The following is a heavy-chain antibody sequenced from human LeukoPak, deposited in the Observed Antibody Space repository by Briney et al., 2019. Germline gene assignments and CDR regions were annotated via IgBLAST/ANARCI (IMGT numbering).Heavy chain of an antibody. CDR2: IRGSGVST. CDR3: ATDGYCSGGSCYLPSNIWFDP. Sequence: GGSLRLSCAASGFTLSSYAMSWVRQAPGRGMEWVSGIRGSGVSTYYADCVRGGVTISREISKNALSLQMKTVRDENTAVYYSATDGYCSGGSCYLPSNIWFDPWGQGTLVTVSS. J-gene: IGHJ5*02. D-gene: IGHD2-15*01. V-gene: IGHV3-23*01. CDR1: GFTLSSYA.